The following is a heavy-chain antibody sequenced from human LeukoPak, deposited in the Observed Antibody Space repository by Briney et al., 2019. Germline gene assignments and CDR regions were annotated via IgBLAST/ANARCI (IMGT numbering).Heavy chain of an antibody. Sequence: NPSETLSLTCTVSGGSISSGSYYWSWIRQPAGKGLEWIGRIYTSGSTNYNPSLKSRVTISVDTSKNQFSLKLSSVTAADTAVYYCARAGTDDYYYYYYYYYMDVWGKGTTVTVSS. CDR2: IYTSGST. J-gene: IGHJ6*03. D-gene: IGHD3-22*01. CDR1: GGSISSGSYY. V-gene: IGHV4-61*02. CDR3: ARAGTDDYYYYYYYYYMDV.